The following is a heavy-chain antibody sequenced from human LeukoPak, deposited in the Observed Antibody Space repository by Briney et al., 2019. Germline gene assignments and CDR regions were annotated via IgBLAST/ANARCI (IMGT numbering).Heavy chain of an antibody. V-gene: IGHV3-30*02. J-gene: IGHJ4*02. CDR1: GFTFRTYD. D-gene: IGHD6-19*01. CDR3: CGYSSGWYCDH. CDR2: IRFDGTIK. Sequence: GGSLRLSCAASGFTFRTYDMNWVRQAPGKGLEWVAYIRFDGTIKYYGDFVKGRFIISRQNSRNTLQLQMNSLRVEDTAVCYCCGYSSGWYCDHRGQGTLVTVSS.